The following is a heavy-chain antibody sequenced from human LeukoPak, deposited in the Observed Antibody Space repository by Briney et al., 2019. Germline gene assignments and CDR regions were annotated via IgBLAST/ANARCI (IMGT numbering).Heavy chain of an antibody. CDR3: ARDPSNLRRPGYYYYYMDV. D-gene: IGHD2-8*01. V-gene: IGHV4-30-4*08. CDR2: IYYSGST. Sequence: PSETLSLTFTVSGGSISSGDYYWSWIRPPPGKGLEWIGYIYYSGSTYYNPSLKSRVTISVDTSKNQFSLKLSSVTAADTAVYYCARDPSNLRRPGYYYYYMDVWGKGTTVTVSS. CDR1: GGSISSGDYY. J-gene: IGHJ6*03.